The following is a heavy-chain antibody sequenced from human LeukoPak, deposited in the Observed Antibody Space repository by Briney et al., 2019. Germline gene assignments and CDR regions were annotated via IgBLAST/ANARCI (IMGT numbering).Heavy chain of an antibody. D-gene: IGHD4-17*01. CDR3: ARDAGDYGDYEGGYYYMDV. CDR1: GGIFSGYA. V-gene: IGHV1-69*13. J-gene: IGHJ6*03. Sequence: ASVKVSCKASGGIFSGYAISWVRQAPGQGLEWMGGIIPTFGTANYAQNFQGRVTITADESTSTAYMELSSLRSDDTAVYYCARDAGDYGDYEGGYYYMDVWGEGTTVAVSS. CDR2: IIPTFGTA.